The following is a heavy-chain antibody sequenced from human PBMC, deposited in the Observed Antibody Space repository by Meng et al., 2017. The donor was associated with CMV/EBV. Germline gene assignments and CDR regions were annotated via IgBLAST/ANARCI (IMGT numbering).Heavy chain of an antibody. CDR1: GYTFPGYG. CDR3: ARVGLGELHYNRFDP. D-gene: IGHD1-26*01. V-gene: IGHV1-18*01. J-gene: IGHJ5*02. Sequence: ASVKVSCKASGYTFPGYGISGVRQAPGQGLEWMGWISAYNGNTNYAQKLQGRVTLTTDTSTSTAYMELGSLRSDDTAVDYCARVGLGELHYNRFDPWGQGTLVTVSS. CDR2: ISAYNGNT.